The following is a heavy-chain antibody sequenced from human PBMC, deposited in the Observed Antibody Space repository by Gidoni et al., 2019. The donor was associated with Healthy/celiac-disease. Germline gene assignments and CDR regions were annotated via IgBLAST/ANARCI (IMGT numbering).Heavy chain of an antibody. Sequence: EVQLVESGGGLVKPGGSLRLSCAASGFTFSSYSMNWVRQAPGKGLAWVSSISSSSSYIYFADSVKGRFTISRDNAKNSLYLQMNSLRAEDTAVYYCARGESYDFWSGYYTRYWGQGTLVTVSS. CDR1: GFTFSSYS. CDR3: ARGESYDFWSGYYTRY. V-gene: IGHV3-21*01. D-gene: IGHD3-3*01. CDR2: ISSSSSYI. J-gene: IGHJ4*02.